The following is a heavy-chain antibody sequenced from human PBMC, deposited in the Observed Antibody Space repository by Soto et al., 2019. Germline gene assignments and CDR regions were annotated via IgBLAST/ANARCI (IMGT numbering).Heavy chain of an antibody. J-gene: IGHJ5*02. CDR3: AKAGSDNSGWSNWFDP. CDR2: ISGSGSGT. CDR1: GFTFSSYA. Sequence: GSLRLSCAASGFTFSSYAVTWVRQAPGKGLEWVSGISGSGSGTYYADSVKGRFTISRDNSKNTVYLQMNSLRAEDTAVYYCAKAGSDNSGWSNWFDPWGQGTLVTVSS. D-gene: IGHD6-19*01. V-gene: IGHV3-23*01.